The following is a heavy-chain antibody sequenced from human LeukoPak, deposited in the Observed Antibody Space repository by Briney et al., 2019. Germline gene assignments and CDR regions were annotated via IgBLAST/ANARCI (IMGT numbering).Heavy chain of an antibody. Sequence: ASVKVSCKVSGYILSKLSMHWERQPPGQGIEWMGGFDPEDGETIYAQKFQGRVTMTDDISTDIAYMDLSSLRSEDTAVYYCTTGLRNAFDIWGQGTMVTVSS. D-gene: IGHD3-16*01. J-gene: IGHJ3*02. CDR3: TTGLRNAFDI. CDR1: GYILSKLS. CDR2: FDPEDGET. V-gene: IGHV1-24*01.